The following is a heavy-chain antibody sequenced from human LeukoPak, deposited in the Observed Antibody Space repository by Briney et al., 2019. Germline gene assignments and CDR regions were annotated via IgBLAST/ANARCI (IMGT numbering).Heavy chain of an antibody. V-gene: IGHV1-2*02. CDR2: TNANSAAT. D-gene: IGHD6-13*01. Sequence: ASVNDSFMCCPYIYTDYFRHGVRPPAGQGLEWMARTNANSAATNFAQKFQGSVTITRDTTTTTGYMELSGLRFDDTAVYYCAREGQQLVLGGMDVWGQGTTVTVSS. J-gene: IGHJ6*02. CDR1: PYIYTDYF. CDR3: AREGQQLVLGGMDV.